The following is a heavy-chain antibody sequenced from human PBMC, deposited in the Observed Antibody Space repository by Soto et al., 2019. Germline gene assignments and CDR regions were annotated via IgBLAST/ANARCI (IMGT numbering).Heavy chain of an antibody. CDR1: GYTFTSYA. J-gene: IGHJ4*02. D-gene: IGHD3-9*01. CDR2: INAGNGNT. CDR3: ARGTLRYFDWLDVTFDY. Sequence: ASVKVSCKASGYTFTSYAMHWVRQAPGQRLEWMGWINAGNGNTKYSQKFQGRVTITRDTSASTAYMELSSLRSEDTAVYYCARGTLRYFDWLDVTFDYWGQGTLVTVSS. V-gene: IGHV1-3*01.